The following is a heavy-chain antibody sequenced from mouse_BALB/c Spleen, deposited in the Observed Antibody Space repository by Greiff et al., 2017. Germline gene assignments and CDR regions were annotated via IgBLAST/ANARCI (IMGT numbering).Heavy chain of an antibody. CDR2: ISSGGST. Sequence: EVQRVESGGGLVKPGGSLKLSCAASGFTFSSYAMSWVRQTPGKRLEWVASISSGGSTYYPDSVKGRFTISRDNARNILYLQRSSQRSEDTAMYYCARGWGFTTARCFAYWGQGTLVTVSA. CDR1: GFTFSSYA. D-gene: IGHD1-2*01. J-gene: IGHJ3*01. CDR3: ARGWGFTTARCFAY. V-gene: IGHV5-6-5*01.